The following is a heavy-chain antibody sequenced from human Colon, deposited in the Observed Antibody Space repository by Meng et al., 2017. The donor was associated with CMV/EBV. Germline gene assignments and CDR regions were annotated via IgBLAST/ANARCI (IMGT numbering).Heavy chain of an antibody. CDR2: ISGSGGST. J-gene: IGHJ4*02. CDR1: GFTFSSYA. Sequence: GESLKISCAASGFTFSSYAMSWVRQAPGKGLEWVSAISGSGGSTYYADSVKGRFTISRDNSKNTLYLQMNSLRAEDTAVYYCAKGEDIVGVPAADLDYWGQGTLVTVSS. V-gene: IGHV3-23*01. CDR3: AKGEDIVGVPAADLDY. D-gene: IGHD2-2*01.